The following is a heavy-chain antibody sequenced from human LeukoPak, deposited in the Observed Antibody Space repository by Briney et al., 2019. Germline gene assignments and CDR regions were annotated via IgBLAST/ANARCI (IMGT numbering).Heavy chain of an antibody. CDR3: AKGGQGFDY. V-gene: IGHV3-30-3*01. CDR2: ISYDGSNK. J-gene: IGHJ4*02. CDR1: GFTFSSYA. Sequence: GGSLRLSCAASGFTFSSYAMHWVRQAPGKGLEWVAVISYDGSNKYYADSVKGRFTISRDNSKNTLSLQMNSLRAEDTAVYYCAKGGQGFDYWGQGTLVTVSS.